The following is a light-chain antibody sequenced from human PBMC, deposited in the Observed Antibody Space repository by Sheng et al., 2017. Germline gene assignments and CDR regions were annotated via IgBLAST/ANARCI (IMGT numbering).Light chain of an antibody. CDR3: QQYGSPPNT. CDR1: QSVSSSY. Sequence: EIVLTQSPGTLSLSPGERVTLSCRASQSVSSSYLAWYQQRPGQAPRLLIYGASSRATGIPDRFSGSGSGTDFTLTISRLEPEDFAVYYCQQYGSPPNTFGQGTKLEIK. CDR2: GAS. V-gene: IGKV3-20*01. J-gene: IGKJ2*01.